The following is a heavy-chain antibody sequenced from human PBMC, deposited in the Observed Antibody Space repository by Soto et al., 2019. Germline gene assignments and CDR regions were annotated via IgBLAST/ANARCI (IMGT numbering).Heavy chain of an antibody. CDR2: IWYDGRYE. D-gene: IGHD6-19*01. J-gene: IGHJ4*02. CDR1: GFTFSSYA. Sequence: QVQLVESGGGVVQPGGSLRLSCAASGFTFSSYAIHWVRQAPGKGLEWVAVIWYDGRYEYYVDSVKGRFTISRDNSKNTVYLQMNSLRVEDTAVYYCARDPQYNSGWYFDYWGQGTLVTVSS. V-gene: IGHV3-33*01. CDR3: ARDPQYNSGWYFDY.